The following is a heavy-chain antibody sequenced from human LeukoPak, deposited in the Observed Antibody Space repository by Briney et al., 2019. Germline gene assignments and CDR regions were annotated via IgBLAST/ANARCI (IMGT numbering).Heavy chain of an antibody. V-gene: IGHV1-69*01. CDR2: IIPIFGTA. Sequence: SVKVSCKASGGTFSCYAISWVRQAPGQGLEWMGGIIPIFGTANYAQKFQGRVTITADESTSTAYMELSSLRSEDTAVYYCARGATMVRFLEWLLFDYWGQGTLVTVSS. J-gene: IGHJ4*02. CDR3: ARGATMVRFLEWLLFDY. CDR1: GGTFSCYA. D-gene: IGHD3-3*01.